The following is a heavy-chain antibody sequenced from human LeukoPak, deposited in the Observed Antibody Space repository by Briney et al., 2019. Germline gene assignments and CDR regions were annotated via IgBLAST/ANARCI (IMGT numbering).Heavy chain of an antibody. CDR3: ARDYPYDISTGYYWGGFDY. D-gene: IGHD3-9*01. V-gene: IGHV3-48*02. CDR2: ISAGGSPI. Sequence: GGSLRLSCASSGFTFSTYSMNWVRQAPGKGLEWVSYISAGGSPIYYADSVKGRFTIYRDDAKNSLYLQMNSLRDEDTAVYYCARDYPYDISTGYYWGGFDYWGQGTLVTVSS. J-gene: IGHJ4*02. CDR1: GFTFSTYS.